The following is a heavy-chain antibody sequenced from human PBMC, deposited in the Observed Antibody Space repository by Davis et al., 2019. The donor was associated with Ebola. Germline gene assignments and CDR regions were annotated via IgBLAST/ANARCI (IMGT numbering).Heavy chain of an antibody. CDR2: INPNSGGT. CDR1: GYSFTGYY. D-gene: IGHD1-26*01. J-gene: IGHJ4*02. V-gene: IGHV1-2*06. Sequence: VKVSCKASGYSFTGYYMHWVRQAPGQGLEWMGRINPNSGGTNYTQKFQGRVTMTRDTSISTAYMELSRLRSDDTAVYYCARTFVGGWLFDYWGQGTLVTVSS. CDR3: ARTFVGGWLFDY.